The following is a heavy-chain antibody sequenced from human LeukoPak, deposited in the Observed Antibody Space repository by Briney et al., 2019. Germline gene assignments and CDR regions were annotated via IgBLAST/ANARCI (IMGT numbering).Heavy chain of an antibody. CDR1: GYTFTNYG. CDR3: ARAPLDDASRHYYPH. J-gene: IGHJ1*01. CDR2: INTGNGNT. Sequence: ASVKVSCKTSGYTFTNYGMHWVRQAPRQSPEWMGWINTGNGNTKSSQKFQDRVTLTRDTSASTAYMELNSLSSEDTAVYYCARAPLDDASRHYYPHWGQGTLVTVSS. D-gene: IGHD3-10*01. V-gene: IGHV1-3*04.